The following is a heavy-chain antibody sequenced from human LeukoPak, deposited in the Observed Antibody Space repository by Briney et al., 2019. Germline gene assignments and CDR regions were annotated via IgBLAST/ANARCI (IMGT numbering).Heavy chain of an antibody. J-gene: IGHJ4*02. CDR2: MNPTSGNT. CDR1: GYTFTTYD. V-gene: IGHV1-8*01. CDR3: ARRKLGIAAFGYFDY. Sequence: GASVKVSCTASGYTFTTYDISWVRQAAGQGLEWVGWMNPTSGNTGFTQKFQGRVTLTRSTSISTAYMELSSLRSEDTAIYYCARRKLGIAAFGYFDYWGQGTLVTVSS. D-gene: IGHD6-13*01.